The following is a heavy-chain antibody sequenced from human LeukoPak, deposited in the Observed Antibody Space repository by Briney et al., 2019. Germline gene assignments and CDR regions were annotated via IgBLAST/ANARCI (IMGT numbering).Heavy chain of an antibody. D-gene: IGHD3-3*01. CDR1: GYTVTCYD. CDR2: MNPNSGGT. CDR3: ARDYGYYDFWSGSRAFDI. V-gene: IGHV1-2*02. J-gene: IGHJ3*02. Sequence: ASVKVSCKASGYTVTCYDMHWVRQAPRQGLEWMGWMNPNSGGTNYAQKFQGRVTMTRDTSISTAYMELSRLRSDDTAVYYCARDYGYYDFWSGSRAFDIWGQGTMVTVSS.